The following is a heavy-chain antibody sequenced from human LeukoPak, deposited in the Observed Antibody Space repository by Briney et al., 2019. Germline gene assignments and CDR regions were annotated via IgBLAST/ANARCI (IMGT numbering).Heavy chain of an antibody. V-gene: IGHV3-21*04. J-gene: IGHJ4*02. Sequence: GGSLRLSCAASGFTFSSYSMNWVRQAPGKGLEWVSSISSSSSYIYYADSVKGRFTISRDNAKNSLYLQMNSLRAEDTALYYCAKDWDDILTGSPPDYWGQGTLVTVSS. D-gene: IGHD3-9*01. CDR3: AKDWDDILTGSPPDY. CDR2: ISSSSSYI. CDR1: GFTFSSYS.